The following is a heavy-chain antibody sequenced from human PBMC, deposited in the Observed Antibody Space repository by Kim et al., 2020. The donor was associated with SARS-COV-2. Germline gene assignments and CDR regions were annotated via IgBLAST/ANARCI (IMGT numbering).Heavy chain of an antibody. CDR2: INRDGKT. V-gene: IGHV4-39*01. J-gene: IGHJ5*02. CDR3: ARHDPVLPSARNWFAP. Sequence: SETLSLTCSVSGVSISRDNYCWAWIRQPPGRGLEWIASINRDGKTFYNPSLRSRVTISVDTSYNRFSLRVRSLRAADTAVYFCARHDPVLPSARNWFAPWGRGGLVTVSS. D-gene: IGHD2-2*01. CDR1: GVSISRDNYC.